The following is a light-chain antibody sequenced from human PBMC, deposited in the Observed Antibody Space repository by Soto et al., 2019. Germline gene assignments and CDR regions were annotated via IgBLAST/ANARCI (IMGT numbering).Light chain of an antibody. CDR1: QDISNY. J-gene: IGKJ1*01. CDR2: DAS. Sequence: ILLTQSPSSLSASIGDRVTITCQASQDISNYLNWYQQKPGKVPKLLIYDASNLEGGVPSRFSGSGSGTEFTLTISSLQPGDFATYYCQQYNSFWTFGQGTKVDI. V-gene: IGKV1-5*01. CDR3: QQYNSFWT.